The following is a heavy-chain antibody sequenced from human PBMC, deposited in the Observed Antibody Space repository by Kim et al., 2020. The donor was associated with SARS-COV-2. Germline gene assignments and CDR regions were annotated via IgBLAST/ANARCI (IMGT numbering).Heavy chain of an antibody. CDR2: IDWDDDK. CDR3: ARIRAPIVAMDV. V-gene: IGHV2-70*11. J-gene: IGHJ6*02. Sequence: SGPTLVNPTQTLTLTCTFSGFSLSTSGMCVSWIRQPPGKALEWLARIDWDDDKYYSTSLNTRLTISKDTSKNQVVLTMTNMDPVDTATYYCARIRAPIVAMDVWGQGTTVTVSS. D-gene: IGHD3-22*01. CDR1: GFSLSTSGMC.